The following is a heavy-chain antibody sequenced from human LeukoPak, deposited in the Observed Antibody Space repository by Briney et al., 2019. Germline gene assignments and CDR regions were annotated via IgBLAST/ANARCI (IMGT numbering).Heavy chain of an antibody. V-gene: IGHV1-18*01. D-gene: IGHD4-17*01. Sequence: ASVKVSCKAFGYSFDTYGFSWVRQAPGQGLEWMGWISAFNGNTNYAQKFQGRVAMTTDTSTSTAYMELRSPRSDDTAVYYCAREYVDYTLILDYWGQGTLVTVSS. CDR1: GYSFDTYG. CDR2: ISAFNGNT. CDR3: AREYVDYTLILDY. J-gene: IGHJ4*02.